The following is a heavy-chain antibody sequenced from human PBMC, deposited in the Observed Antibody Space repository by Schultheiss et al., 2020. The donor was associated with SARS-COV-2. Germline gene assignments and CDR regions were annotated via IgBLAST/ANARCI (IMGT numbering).Heavy chain of an antibody. Sequence: ASVTVSCKASGYSFTGYYMHWLRQAPGQGLEWMGWISAYNGNTNYAQKLQGRVTITADKSTSTADMELSSLRSEDTAVYYCATVLGIPYNWFDPWGQGTLVTVSS. CDR3: ATVLGIPYNWFDP. CDR2: ISAYNGNT. J-gene: IGHJ5*02. D-gene: IGHD2/OR15-2a*01. CDR1: GYSFTGYY. V-gene: IGHV1-18*04.